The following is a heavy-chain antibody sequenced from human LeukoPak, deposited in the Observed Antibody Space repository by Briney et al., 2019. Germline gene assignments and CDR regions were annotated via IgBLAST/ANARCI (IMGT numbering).Heavy chain of an antibody. D-gene: IGHD3-22*01. Sequence: GASVKVSCKASGGTFSSYAISWVRQAPGQGLEWMGGTIPIFGTANYAQKFQGRVTITADESTSTAYMELSSLRSEDTAVYYCARGQHYDSSGYYGYWGQGTLVTVSS. CDR3: ARGQHYDSSGYYGY. CDR1: GGTFSSYA. J-gene: IGHJ4*02. CDR2: TIPIFGTA. V-gene: IGHV1-69*13.